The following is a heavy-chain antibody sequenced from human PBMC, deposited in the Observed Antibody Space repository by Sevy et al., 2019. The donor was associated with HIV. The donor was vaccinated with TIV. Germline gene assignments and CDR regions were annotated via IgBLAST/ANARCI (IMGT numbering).Heavy chain of an antibody. CDR2: ISGSGIT. V-gene: IGHV3-11*01. CDR1: GFIFSDYY. J-gene: IGHJ4*02. Sequence: GGSLRLSCSGSGFIFSDYYMSRIRQAPGRGLEWVSYISGSGITYYADSVEGRFTISRDNARNSLYLQMNSLRADDTAVYYCARDPLLGIAREVARGGYWGQGTLVTVSS. D-gene: IGHD2-2*03. CDR3: ARDPLLGIAREVARGGY.